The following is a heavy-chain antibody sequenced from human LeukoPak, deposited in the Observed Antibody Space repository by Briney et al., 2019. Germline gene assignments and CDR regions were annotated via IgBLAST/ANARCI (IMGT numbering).Heavy chain of an antibody. J-gene: IGHJ4*02. CDR3: AKDLGWIHFAY. CDR2: MNPNSGNT. Sequence: GASVKVSCKASGYTFTSYDINWVRQATGQGLEWMGWMNPNSGNTGYAQKFQGRVTITRNTSISTAYMELSSLRSEDTAVYYCAKDLGWIHFAYWGQGTLVTVSS. D-gene: IGHD5-18*01. CDR1: GYTFTSYD. V-gene: IGHV1-8*03.